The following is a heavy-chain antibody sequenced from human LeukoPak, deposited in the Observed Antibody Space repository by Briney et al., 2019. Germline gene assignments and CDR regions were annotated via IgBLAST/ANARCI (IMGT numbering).Heavy chain of an antibody. CDR2: IYPGDSDT. CDR1: GYTFSSYW. CDR3: ARQNDFRLDY. V-gene: IGHV5-51*01. D-gene: IGHD3-3*01. J-gene: IGHJ4*02. Sequence: PGESLKISCKGSGYTFSSYWIGWVRQMPGKGLEWMGIIYPGDSDTRYSPSLQGQVTISVDTSIRTAYLQWSSLKASDTAIYYCARQNDFRLDYWGQGTLVTVSS.